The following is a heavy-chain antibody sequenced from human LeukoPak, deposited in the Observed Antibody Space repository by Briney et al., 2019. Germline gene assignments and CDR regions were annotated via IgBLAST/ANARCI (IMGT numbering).Heavy chain of an antibody. D-gene: IGHD2-2*01. V-gene: IGHV3-48*01. CDR2: IGISSGNT. CDR1: GFTFSDYS. CDR3: ARDTKYAFDN. Sequence: GGSLRLSCAASGFTFSDYSMNWVRQAPGKGLEWISYIGISSGNTKYADSVKGRFTISGDKAKNAQYLKKNSLRVEDTAEYYCARDTKYAFDNWGQGTLVTVSS. J-gene: IGHJ4*02.